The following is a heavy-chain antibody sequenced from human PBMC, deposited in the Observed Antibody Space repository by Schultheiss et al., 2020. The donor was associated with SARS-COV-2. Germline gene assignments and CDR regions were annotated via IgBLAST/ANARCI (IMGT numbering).Heavy chain of an antibody. Sequence: GGSLRLSCAASGFTFSNAWMSWVRQAPGKGLEWVGRIKSKTDGGTTDYAAPVKGRFTISRDDSKNTLYLQMNSLKTEDTAVYYCARVGDGYNAQYFDYWGQGTLVTVSS. V-gene: IGHV3-15*01. D-gene: IGHD5-24*01. CDR1: GFTFSNAW. CDR3: ARVGDGYNAQYFDY. CDR2: IKSKTDGGTT. J-gene: IGHJ4*02.